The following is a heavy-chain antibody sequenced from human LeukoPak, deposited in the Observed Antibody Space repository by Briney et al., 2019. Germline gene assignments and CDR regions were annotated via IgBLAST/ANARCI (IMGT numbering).Heavy chain of an antibody. CDR3: ATIKRGSIYGYFDF. CDR1: GGSISSHY. CDR2: LLDNVNT. Sequence: SETLSLTCTVSGGSISSHYWSWIRQPPGKGLEWIAYLLDNVNTKDNPSLQSRLTLSADTSKNQFSLRLSSVTAADTAVYYCATIKRGSIYGYFDFWGQGIKVTVSS. V-gene: IGHV4-59*11. D-gene: IGHD5-18*01. J-gene: IGHJ4*02.